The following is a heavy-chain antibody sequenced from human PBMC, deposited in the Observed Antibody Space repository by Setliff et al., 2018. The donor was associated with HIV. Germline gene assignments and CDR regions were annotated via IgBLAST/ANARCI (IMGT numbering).Heavy chain of an antibody. V-gene: IGHV4-59*01. Sequence: SETLSLTCTVSGGSISTYYRSWIRQPPGKGLEWIGSIYFTGSSDNNPSLKSRVTLSVDTSKHQFSLKLSSVTAAYTAVYYCARVQMAYAAFDVWGQGTMVTVSS. CDR2: IYFTGSS. J-gene: IGHJ3*01. CDR3: ARVQMAYAAFDV. D-gene: IGHD4-17*01. CDR1: GGSISTYY.